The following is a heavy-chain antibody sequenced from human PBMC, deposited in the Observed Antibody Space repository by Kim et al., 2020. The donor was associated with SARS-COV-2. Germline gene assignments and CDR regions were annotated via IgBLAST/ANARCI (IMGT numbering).Heavy chain of an antibody. J-gene: IGHJ4*02. Sequence: SETLSLTCTVSGGSISSYYWSWIRQPPGKGLEWIGYIYYSGSTNYNPSLKSRVTISVDTSKNQFSLKLSSVTAADTAVYYCARVGVRVQLGLRYFDWSTFDYWGQGTLVTVSS. CDR1: GGSISSYY. D-gene: IGHD3-9*01. CDR2: IYYSGST. CDR3: ARVGVRVQLGLRYFDWSTFDY. V-gene: IGHV4-59*01.